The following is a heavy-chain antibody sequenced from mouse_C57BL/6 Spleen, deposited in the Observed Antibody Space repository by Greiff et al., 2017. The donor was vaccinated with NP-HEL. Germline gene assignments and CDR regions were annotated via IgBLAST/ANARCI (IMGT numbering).Heavy chain of an antibody. V-gene: IGHV1-19*01. J-gene: IGHJ2*01. CDR2: INPYNGGT. Sequence: EVQLQQSGPVLVKPGASVKMSCKASGYTFTDYYMNWVKQSHGKSLEWIGVINPYNGGTSYNQKFKGKATLTVDKSYSTAYMELNSLTSEDSAVYYCARSPDYYGSSHFDYWGQGTTLTVSS. CDR1: GYTFTDYY. D-gene: IGHD1-1*01. CDR3: ARSPDYYGSSHFDY.